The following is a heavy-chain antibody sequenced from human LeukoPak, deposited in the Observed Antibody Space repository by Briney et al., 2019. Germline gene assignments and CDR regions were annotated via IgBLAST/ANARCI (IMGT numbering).Heavy chain of an antibody. D-gene: IGHD3-22*01. J-gene: IGHJ4*02. CDR3: ARSYYDSSGYYFGY. CDR2: IIPILGIA. CDR1: GYTFTSYD. V-gene: IGHV1-69*04. Sequence: SVKVSCKASGYTFTSYDINWVRQAPGQGLEWMGRIIPILGIANYAQKFQGRVTITADKSTSTAYMELSSLRSEDTAVYYCARSYYDSSGYYFGYWGQGTLVTVSS.